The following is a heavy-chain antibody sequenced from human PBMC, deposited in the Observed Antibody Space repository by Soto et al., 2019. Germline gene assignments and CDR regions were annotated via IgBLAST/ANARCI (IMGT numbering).Heavy chain of an antibody. Sequence: GGSLRLSCAASGFTFSSYGMHWVRQAPGKGPEWVAVISYDGSNKYYADSVKGRFTISRDNSKNTLYLQMNSLRAEDTAVYYCAKSRSSPVDPDVWGQGTTVTVSS. CDR3: AKSRSSPVDPDV. D-gene: IGHD3-10*01. CDR1: GFTFSSYG. V-gene: IGHV3-30*18. J-gene: IGHJ6*02. CDR2: ISYDGSNK.